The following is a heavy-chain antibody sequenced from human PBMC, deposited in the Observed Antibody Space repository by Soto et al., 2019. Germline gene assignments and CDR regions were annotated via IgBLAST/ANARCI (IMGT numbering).Heavy chain of an antibody. J-gene: IGHJ4*02. Sequence: EVVLLESGGGLVQPGGSLRLSCEVSGVAFSFYSMSWVRQAPGKGLEWVASISGNGGTTYYAASGKGRFTFSRDNSKNTVYLQMNSLRGEDMAVYYCAKDRGGFTSGWEFFDFWGQGTLVTVSS. D-gene: IGHD6-19*01. CDR2: ISGNGGTT. V-gene: IGHV3-23*01. CDR3: AKDRGGFTSGWEFFDF. CDR1: GVAFSFYS.